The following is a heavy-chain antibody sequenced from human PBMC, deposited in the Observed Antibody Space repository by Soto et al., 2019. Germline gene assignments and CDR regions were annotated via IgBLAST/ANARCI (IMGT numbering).Heavy chain of an antibody. CDR2: IDPIDSYT. D-gene: IGHD6-13*01. CDR1: GYSFTSYW. CDR3: ARHRRAAAGQYYYYGMDV. J-gene: IGHJ6*02. V-gene: IGHV5-10-1*01. Sequence: EVQLVQSGEEVKKPGESLRISCKGSGYSFTSYWISWVGQMPGKGLEWMGRIDPIDSYTNYSPSFQGHVTISADKSISTAYLQWSSLKASDTAMYYCARHRRAAAGQYYYYGMDVWGQGTTVTVSS.